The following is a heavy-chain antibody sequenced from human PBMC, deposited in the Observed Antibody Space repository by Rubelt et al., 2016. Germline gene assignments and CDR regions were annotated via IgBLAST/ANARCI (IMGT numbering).Heavy chain of an antibody. CDR3: ARGFTFGVVVKYFDY. V-gene: IGHV3-23*01. J-gene: IGHJ4*02. D-gene: IGHD3-16*01. CDR1: GFSFSSHG. CDR2: ISTDGGET. Sequence: GGSLRLSCAASGFSFSSHGMTWVRQAPGKGLEWVAAISTDGGETWYADSVRGRFTISRDNSKNTLYLQMNSLRGETTAGYYGARGFTFGVVVKYFDYWGQGTLITVSS.